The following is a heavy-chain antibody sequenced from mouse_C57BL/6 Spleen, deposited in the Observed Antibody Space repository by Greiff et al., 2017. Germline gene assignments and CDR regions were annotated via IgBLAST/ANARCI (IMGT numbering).Heavy chain of an antibody. V-gene: IGHV5-6*02. Sequence: EVKLVESGGDLVKPGGSLKLSCAASGFTFSSYGMSWVRQTPDKRLEWVATISSGGSYTYYPDSVKGRFTISRDNAKNTRYLQMSSLKSEDAAMYYCARQAGGYYFDYWGQGTTLTVSS. J-gene: IGHJ2*01. CDR3: ARQAGGYYFDY. CDR2: ISSGGSYT. D-gene: IGHD6-1*01. CDR1: GFTFSSYG.